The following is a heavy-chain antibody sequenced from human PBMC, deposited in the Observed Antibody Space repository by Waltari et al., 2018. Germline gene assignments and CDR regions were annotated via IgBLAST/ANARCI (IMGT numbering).Heavy chain of an antibody. Sequence: EVQLVESGGGLVKPGGSLRLSCVASGFTFSRHSMNWFRQAPGEGLEWVSSISSDGSYVYYGDSAKGRFTISRDNAKNSLYLEVSSLRVDDTAVYSCARVSAEMAFDQWGQGTLVTVSS. D-gene: IGHD5-12*01. CDR1: GFTFSRHS. CDR2: ISSDGSYV. V-gene: IGHV3-21*01. J-gene: IGHJ4*02. CDR3: ARVSAEMAFDQ.